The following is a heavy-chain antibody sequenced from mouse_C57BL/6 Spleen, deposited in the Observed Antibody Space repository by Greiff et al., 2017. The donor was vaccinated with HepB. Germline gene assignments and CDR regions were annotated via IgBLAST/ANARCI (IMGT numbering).Heavy chain of an antibody. CDR3: ARQGYDYDGFGDMDY. J-gene: IGHJ4*01. D-gene: IGHD2-4*01. Sequence: EVQGVESGGGLVQPGGSLKLSCAASGFTFSDYYMYWVRQTPEKRLEWVAYISNGGGSTYYPDTVKGRFTISRDNAKNTLYLQMSRLKSEDTAMYYCARQGYDYDGFGDMDYWGQGTSVTVSS. V-gene: IGHV5-12*01. CDR1: GFTFSDYY. CDR2: ISNGGGST.